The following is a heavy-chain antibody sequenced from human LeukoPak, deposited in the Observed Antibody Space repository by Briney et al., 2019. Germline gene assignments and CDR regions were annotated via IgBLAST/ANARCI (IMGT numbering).Heavy chain of an antibody. Sequence: GASVNVSCKAFGYTFDTSSISWVRQAPGQRLEWMGWISPNNGNTHYAQGVQGRVTMTTDTSRSTAYMELRSLRSDDTAVYYCTRVRNSNNRWGAFDIWGQGTMVTVSS. J-gene: IGHJ3*02. CDR1: GYTFDTSS. CDR3: TRVRNSNNRWGAFDI. D-gene: IGHD2/OR15-2a*01. CDR2: ISPNNGNT. V-gene: IGHV1-18*01.